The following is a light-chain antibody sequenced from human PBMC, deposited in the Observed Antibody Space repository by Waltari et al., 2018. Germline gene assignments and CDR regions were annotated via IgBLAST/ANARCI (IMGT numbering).Light chain of an antibody. J-gene: IGLJ1*01. V-gene: IGLV2-11*01. CDR3: CAYAGSNIFV. Sequence: QSALTQPRSVSGSPGQSVTISCTGTSSDIGSYHFVSWYQQQSGKAPKVIIYDVHERPAGVPDRFSGSRSGNTASLTISRLQADDEGEYYGCAYAGSNIFVFGVGTQLTVL. CDR2: DVH. CDR1: SSDIGSYHF.